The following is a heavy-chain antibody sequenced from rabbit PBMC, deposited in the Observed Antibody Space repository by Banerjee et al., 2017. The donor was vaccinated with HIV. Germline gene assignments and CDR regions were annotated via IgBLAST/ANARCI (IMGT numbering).Heavy chain of an antibody. D-gene: IGHD8-1*01. V-gene: IGHV1S45*01. CDR1: GFSFNDNYA. CDR2: IGTGSGNT. J-gene: IGHJ4*01. Sequence: QEQLEESGGDLVKPEGSLTLTCTASGFSFNDNYALCWVRQAPGKGLEWIACIGTGSGNTYYATWAKGRFTISKTSSTTVTLQMTSLTAADTATYFCARDLGGSSDLWGPGTLVTVS. CDR3: ARDLGGSSDL.